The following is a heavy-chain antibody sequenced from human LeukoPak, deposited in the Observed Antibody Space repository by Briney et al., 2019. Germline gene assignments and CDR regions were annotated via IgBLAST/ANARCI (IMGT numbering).Heavy chain of an antibody. Sequence: KPSENLSLNRTGSGGSHRSFYWSWIRQPPGKGLEWVGYIYYSGSTNYNPYLKSRVTISVDTSKNQFSLKLSSVTAADTAVYYCARDRSSGWYGKYYFDYWGQGTLVTVSS. D-gene: IGHD6-19*01. CDR3: ARDRSSGWYGKYYFDY. CDR2: IYYSGST. V-gene: IGHV4-59*01. CDR1: GGSHRSFY. J-gene: IGHJ4*02.